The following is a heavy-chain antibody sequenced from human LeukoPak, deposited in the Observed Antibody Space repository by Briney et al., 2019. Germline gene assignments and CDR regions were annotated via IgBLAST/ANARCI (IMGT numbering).Heavy chain of an antibody. CDR1: GFTFSSYA. J-gene: IGHJ4*02. CDR3: ARVSTGKYYFDS. Sequence: GGPLRLSCAASGFTFSSYAMSWVRQAPGEGLEWVSAISGSGGSTYYADSVEGRFTISRDNAKNTLYLQMNSLRAEDTAVYYCARVSTGKYYFDSWGQGTLVTVSS. V-gene: IGHV3-23*01. D-gene: IGHD2-8*02. CDR2: ISGSGGST.